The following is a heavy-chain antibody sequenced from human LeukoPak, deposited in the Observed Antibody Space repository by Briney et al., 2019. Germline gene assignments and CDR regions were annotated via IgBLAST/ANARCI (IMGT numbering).Heavy chain of an antibody. Sequence: ASVKVSCKASGYIFTTYYMHWMRQAPGQGPEWMGIINPRGGSTDYAQKFQDRVTMTSDTSTSTVYMELNSLRSEDTAVYYCARVTGYSNRGGFDPWGQGTLVTVSS. V-gene: IGHV1-46*01. CDR3: ARVTGYSNRGGFDP. CDR1: GYIFTTYY. D-gene: IGHD6-13*01. J-gene: IGHJ5*02. CDR2: INPRGGST.